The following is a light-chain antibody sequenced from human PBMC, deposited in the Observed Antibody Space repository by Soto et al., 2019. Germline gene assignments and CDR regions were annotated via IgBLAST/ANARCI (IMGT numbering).Light chain of an antibody. V-gene: IGKV1-33*01. CDR1: EDTSKY. CDR2: EAS. J-gene: IGKJ5*01. Sequence: DIQMTQLPSSLSASVGDRVTITFQASEDTSKYLSWYQQKPGKAPKLLISEASNLETGVPSRFSGSGSGTDFTFTISSLQPDDIATYFCQQYEDLPRTFGQGTRLEIK. CDR3: QQYEDLPRT.